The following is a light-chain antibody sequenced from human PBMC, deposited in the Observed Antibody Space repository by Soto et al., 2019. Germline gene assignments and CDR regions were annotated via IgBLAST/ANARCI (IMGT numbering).Light chain of an antibody. V-gene: IGKV1-39*01. CDR1: QSISSY. J-gene: IGKJ1*01. Sequence: DIQMTQSPSSLSASVGDRVTITCRASQSISSYLNWYQQKPGKAPKLLIYAASSLQSGVPSRFSGSGSGTDFTLTISSLQPEDFATYYCQQSYSTPPWTLVQGTKVEIK. CDR3: QQSYSTPPWT. CDR2: AAS.